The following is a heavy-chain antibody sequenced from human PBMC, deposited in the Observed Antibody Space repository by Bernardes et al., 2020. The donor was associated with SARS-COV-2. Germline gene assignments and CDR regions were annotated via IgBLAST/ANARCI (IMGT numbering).Heavy chain of an antibody. V-gene: IGHV4-31*03. J-gene: IGHJ6*04. Sequence: SETLSLTCTVSGGSISSGGYYWSWIRQHPGKGLEWIGYIYYSGSTYYNPSLKSRVTISVDTSKNQFSLKLSSVTAADTAVYYCASDRGDGVTTPCYGMDVWGKGTTVTVSS. CDR1: GGSISSGGYY. CDR3: ASDRGDGVTTPCYGMDV. D-gene: IGHD4-4*01. CDR2: IYYSGST.